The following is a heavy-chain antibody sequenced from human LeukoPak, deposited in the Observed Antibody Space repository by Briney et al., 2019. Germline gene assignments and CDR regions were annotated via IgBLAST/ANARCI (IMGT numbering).Heavy chain of an antibody. D-gene: IGHD2-15*01. V-gene: IGHV3-30*02. CDR1: GFTFSSYG. Sequence: AGGSLRLSCAASGFTFSSYGMHWVRQAPGKGPEWVAFIRYDGSNKYYADSVKGRFTISRDNSKNTLYLQMNSLRAEDTAVYYCAKGGPGYCSGGSCYPFDYWGQGTLVTVSS. J-gene: IGHJ4*02. CDR2: IRYDGSNK. CDR3: AKGGPGYCSGGSCYPFDY.